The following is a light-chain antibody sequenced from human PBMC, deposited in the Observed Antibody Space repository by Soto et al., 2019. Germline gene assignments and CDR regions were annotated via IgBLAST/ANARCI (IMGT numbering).Light chain of an antibody. CDR3: SSYTGSSTAVV. CDR2: DVS. Sequence: QSALTQPASVSGSPGQSITIACTGTSSDVGGYNYVSWYQQHPGKAPKLIIYDVSTRPSGVSNRFSGSKSGNTASLTISGLQAEDEVDYYCSSYTGSSTAVVFGGGTKLTVL. J-gene: IGLJ2*01. V-gene: IGLV2-14*01. CDR1: SSDVGGYNY.